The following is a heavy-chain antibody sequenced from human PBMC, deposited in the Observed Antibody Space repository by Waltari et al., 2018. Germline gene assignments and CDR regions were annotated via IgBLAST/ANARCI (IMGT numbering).Heavy chain of an antibody. CDR3: ASGQEGVVAAFLLPDY. Sequence: QVQLVQSGAEVKKPGSSVKVSCKASGGTFSSYAISWVRQAPGQGLGWMGVIIPIFGTANYAQKFQGRVTITADESTSTAYMELSSLRSEDTAVYYCASGQEGVVAAFLLPDYWGQGTLVTVSS. J-gene: IGHJ4*02. CDR2: IIPIFGTA. V-gene: IGHV1-69*13. D-gene: IGHD2-15*01. CDR1: GGTFSSYA.